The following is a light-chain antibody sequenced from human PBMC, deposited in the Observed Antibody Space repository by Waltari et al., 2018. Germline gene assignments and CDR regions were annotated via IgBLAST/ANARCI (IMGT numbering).Light chain of an antibody. Sequence: YVLTQPPSVSVAPGKTATLTCGGANLESQSVNGYHQKPGQAPVLVLFYDTDRPSGIPDRFSGSNSGNTATLTISWVEAGDEADYNCQVWDDTTNSGVFGGGTRLTVL. J-gene: IGLJ3*02. CDR1: NLESQS. CDR3: QVWDDTTNSGV. V-gene: IGLV3-21*04. CDR2: YDT.